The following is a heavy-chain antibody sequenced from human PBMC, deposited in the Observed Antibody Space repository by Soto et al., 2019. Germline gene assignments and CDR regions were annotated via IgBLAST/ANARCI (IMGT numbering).Heavy chain of an antibody. CDR3: ARGKPQLPGDLDYYYCMDV. Sequence: VSYKASGGTVSSYASSGVGQAPGQGIEWMGGGMPIFGTANYAQKCQGRLTITAGKSTSTAYMELISLRSEETAVYYSARGKPQLPGDLDYYYCMDVWGQVTTVTVSS. CDR1: GGTVSSYA. V-gene: IGHV1-69*06. D-gene: IGHD2-2*01. J-gene: IGHJ6*02. CDR2: GMPIFGTA.